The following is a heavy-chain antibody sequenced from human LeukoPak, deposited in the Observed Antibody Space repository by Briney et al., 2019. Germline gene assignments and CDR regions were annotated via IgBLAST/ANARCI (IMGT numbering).Heavy chain of an antibody. CDR1: GGSISSGGYY. J-gene: IGHJ4*02. D-gene: IGHD2-2*01. V-gene: IGHV4-31*03. CDR3: ARALVVPAAMIDY. Sequence: SQTLSLTCTVSGGSISSGGYYWSWIRQHPGKGLEWNGYIYYSGSTYYNPSLKSRVTISVDTSKNQFSLKLSSVTAADTAVYYCARALVVPAAMIDYWGKGTLVTVSS. CDR2: IYYSGST.